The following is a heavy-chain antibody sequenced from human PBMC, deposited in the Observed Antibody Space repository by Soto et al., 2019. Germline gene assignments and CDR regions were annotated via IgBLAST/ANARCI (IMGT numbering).Heavy chain of an antibody. CDR2: IIPIFGTA. CDR1: GGTFSSYA. Sequence: QVQLVQSGAEVKKPGSSVKVSCKASGGTFSSYAISWVRQAPGQGLEWMGGIIPIFGTANYAQKFQGRVTLTADESTSTAYMELSSLRSEDTAVYYCARAEERSYYYDSSGYYGDLDYWGQGTLVTVSS. D-gene: IGHD3-22*01. V-gene: IGHV1-69*12. J-gene: IGHJ4*02. CDR3: ARAEERSYYYDSSGYYGDLDY.